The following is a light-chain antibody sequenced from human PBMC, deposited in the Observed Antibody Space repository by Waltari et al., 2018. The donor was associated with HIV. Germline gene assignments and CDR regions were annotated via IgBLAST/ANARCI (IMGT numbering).Light chain of an antibody. CDR3: SSYTSSSTPYV. Sequence: SPPPPPASVPASPRPSITISSAATSSDVGGYNYFSWYQHHPGHLPQLIFYAVRHRPSGVANRFSASKSGNTASLTIAGLQAEDEADYYCSSYTSSSTPYVFGTGTKVTVL. CDR2: AVR. J-gene: IGLJ1*01. CDR1: SSDVGGYNY. V-gene: IGLV2-14*01.